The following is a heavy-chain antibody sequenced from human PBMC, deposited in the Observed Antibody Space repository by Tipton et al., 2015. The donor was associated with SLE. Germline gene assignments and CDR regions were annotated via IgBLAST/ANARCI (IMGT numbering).Heavy chain of an antibody. CDR2: LYHRGST. Sequence: LRLSCAVSGYSITSGDYWGWIRQPPGKGLEWVGSLYHRGSTYYNPSIKSRVTISTDTSKNEIYLKLTSVTATDTAVYFCARDPYDSTWRNGWFDPWGQGTLVTVSS. CDR3: ARDPYDSTWRNGWFDP. V-gene: IGHV4-38-2*02. CDR1: GYSITSGDY. D-gene: IGHD6-13*01. J-gene: IGHJ5*02.